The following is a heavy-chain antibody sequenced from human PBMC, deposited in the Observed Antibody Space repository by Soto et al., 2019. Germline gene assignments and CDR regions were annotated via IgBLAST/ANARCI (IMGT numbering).Heavy chain of an antibody. V-gene: IGHV4-30-4*01. D-gene: IGHD2-15*01. J-gene: IGHJ5*02. CDR2: IYYSGST. Sequence: SSETLSLTCTVSGGSISSGDYYWSWIRQPPGKGLEWIGYIYYSGSTYYNPSLKSRVTISVDTSKNQFSLKLSSVTAADTAVYYCARGVCSGGSRYRGFDPWGQGTLVTVSS. CDR3: ARGVCSGGSRYRGFDP. CDR1: GGSISSGDYY.